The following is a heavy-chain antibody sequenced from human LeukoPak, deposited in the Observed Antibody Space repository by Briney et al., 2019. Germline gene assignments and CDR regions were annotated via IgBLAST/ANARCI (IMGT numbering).Heavy chain of an antibody. V-gene: IGHV3-30*02. D-gene: IGHD2-8*01. CDR1: GFTFSSYG. Sequence: RSGGPLRLSCAASGFTFSSYGMHWVRQAPGKGLEWVAYIQYDGSNEQFADPEKGRFIISRDSSKNILYLRVNSLRAEDTAVYYCAKERCSNGIGCYYYYMDVWGKGTTVTISS. CDR3: AKERCSNGIGCYYYYMDV. J-gene: IGHJ6*03. CDR2: IQYDGSNE.